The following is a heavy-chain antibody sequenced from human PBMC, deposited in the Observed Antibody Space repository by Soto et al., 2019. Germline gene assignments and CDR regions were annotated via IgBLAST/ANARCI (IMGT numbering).Heavy chain of an antibody. CDR2: INAGNGNT. D-gene: IGHD6-13*01. CDR3: AREVVAAAVPYGMDV. CDR1: GYTFTSYA. J-gene: IGHJ6*02. V-gene: IGHV1-3*01. Sequence: GASVKVSCKASGYTFTSYAMHWVRQAPGQRLEWMGWINAGNGNTKYSQKNQGRVTITRDTSASTAYMELSSLRSEDTALYYCAREVVAAAVPYGMDVWGQGTTVTVSS.